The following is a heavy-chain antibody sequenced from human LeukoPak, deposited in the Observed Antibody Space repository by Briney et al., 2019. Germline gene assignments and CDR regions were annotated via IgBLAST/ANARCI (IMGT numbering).Heavy chain of an antibody. D-gene: IGHD2-15*01. V-gene: IGHV3-21*01. CDR3: ASKYCSGGSCYWGY. CDR2: ISSSRSYI. CDR1: GFTFSSYS. J-gene: IGHJ4*02. Sequence: PGGSLRLSCAASGFTFSSYSMNWVRQAPGKGLEWVSSISSSRSYIYYADSVKGRFTISRDNAKNSLYLQMNSLRAEGTAVYYCASKYCSGGSCYWGYWGQGTLVTVSS.